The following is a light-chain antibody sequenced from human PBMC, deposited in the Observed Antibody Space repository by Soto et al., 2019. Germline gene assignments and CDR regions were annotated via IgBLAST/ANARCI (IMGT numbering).Light chain of an antibody. Sequence: EIVLTQSPGTLSLSPGERATLSCRASQRVSSSFLAWYQQKPGQAPRLLIYGASSRATGIPDRFSGSGSGTDFTLTISRLEPEDFAVYYCQQYGSSVLTFGGGTKVEIK. V-gene: IGKV3-20*01. CDR3: QQYGSSVLT. CDR2: GAS. J-gene: IGKJ4*01. CDR1: QRVSSSF.